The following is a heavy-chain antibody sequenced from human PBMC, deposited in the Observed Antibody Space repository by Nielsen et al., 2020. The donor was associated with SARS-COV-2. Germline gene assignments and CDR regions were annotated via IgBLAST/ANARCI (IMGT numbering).Heavy chain of an antibody. CDR3: ARVTRITIFGVVTKYYYYYMDV. CDR2: IYYSGST. Sequence: SETLSLTCTVSGGSISSYYWSWIRQPPGKGLERIGYIYYSGSTNYNPSLKSRVTISVDTSKNQFSLKLSSVTAADTAVYYCARVTRITIFGVVTKYYYYYMDVWGKGTTVTVSS. V-gene: IGHV4-59*01. D-gene: IGHD3-3*01. J-gene: IGHJ6*03. CDR1: GGSISSYY.